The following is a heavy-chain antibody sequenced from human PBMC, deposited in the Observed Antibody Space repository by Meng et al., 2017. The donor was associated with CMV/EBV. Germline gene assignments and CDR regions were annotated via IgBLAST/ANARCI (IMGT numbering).Heavy chain of an antibody. Sequence: GESLKISCAASGFTFSSHDMHWVRQATGKGLEWVSAIGTAGDTYYPGSVKGRFTISRENAKNSLYLQMNSLRAGDTAVYYCARMGYCTNGVCYGMDVWGQGTTVTVSS. D-gene: IGHD2-8*01. CDR3: ARMGYCTNGVCYGMDV. V-gene: IGHV3-13*01. CDR2: IGTAGDT. CDR1: GFTFSSHD. J-gene: IGHJ6*02.